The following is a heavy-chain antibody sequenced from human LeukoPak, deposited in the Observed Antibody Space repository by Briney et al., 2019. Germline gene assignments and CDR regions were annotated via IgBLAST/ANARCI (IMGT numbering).Heavy chain of an antibody. Sequence: GASVKVSCKASGGTFSSYAISWVRQAPGQGLEWMGGIIPIFGTANYAQKFQGRVTITADESTSTAYMELSSVTAADTAVYYCARRAARGRSVGFGYWGQGTLVTVSS. J-gene: IGHJ4*02. V-gene: IGHV1-69*01. CDR2: IIPIFGTA. CDR3: ARRAARGRSVGFGY. CDR1: GGTFSSYA. D-gene: IGHD3-16*01.